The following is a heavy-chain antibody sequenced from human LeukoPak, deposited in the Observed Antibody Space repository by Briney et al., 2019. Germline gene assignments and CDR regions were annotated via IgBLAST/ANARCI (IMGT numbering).Heavy chain of an antibody. CDR3: ARFPVDVVEGDDY. CDR1: GGTFSSYA. D-gene: IGHD2-2*03. CDR2: IIPIFGTA. Sequence: SVKVSCKASGGTFSSYAISWVRQAPGQGLEWMGGIIPIFGTANYAQKFQGRVTITADESTSTAYMELSSLRSEDTAVYYCARFPVDVVEGDDYWAREPWSPSPQ. V-gene: IGHV1-69*13. J-gene: IGHJ4*02.